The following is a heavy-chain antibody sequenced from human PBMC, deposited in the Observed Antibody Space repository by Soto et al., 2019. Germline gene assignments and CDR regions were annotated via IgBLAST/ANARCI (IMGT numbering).Heavy chain of an antibody. J-gene: IGHJ3*02. Sequence: PGGSLRLSCAASGFTFSSYGMHWVRQAPGKGLEWVAVISYDGSNKYYADSVKGRFTISRDNSKNTLYLQMNSLRAEDTAVYYCAKEAVWYGDLDAFDIWGQGTMVTVSS. CDR1: GFTFSSYG. D-gene: IGHD2-21*01. V-gene: IGHV3-30*18. CDR3: AKEAVWYGDLDAFDI. CDR2: ISYDGSNK.